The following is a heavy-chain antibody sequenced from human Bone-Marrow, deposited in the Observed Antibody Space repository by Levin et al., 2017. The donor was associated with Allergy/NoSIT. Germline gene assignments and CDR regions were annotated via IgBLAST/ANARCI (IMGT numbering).Heavy chain of an antibody. CDR3: AREGAIAAPASLDQ. CDR1: GFTFSSYG. V-gene: IGHV3-33*01. D-gene: IGHD6-13*01. J-gene: IGHJ4*02. CDR2: IWSNGSKK. Sequence: PGGSLRLSCAASGFTFSSYGMHWVRQAPGKGLEWVALIWSNGSKKLYADSVKGRFTLSRDNSKNTLSLLMNSLRVDDTAVYYCAREGAIAAPASLDQWGQGTLVTVST.